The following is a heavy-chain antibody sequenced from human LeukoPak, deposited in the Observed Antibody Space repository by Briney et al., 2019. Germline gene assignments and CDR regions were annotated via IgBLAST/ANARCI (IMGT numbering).Heavy chain of an antibody. CDR1: GFIVSNNY. V-gene: IGHV3-66*02. Sequence: PGGSLRLSCAASGFIVSNNYMSWVRQAPGKGLEWVSVIYSGGSTYYADSVKGRFTIPRDNSKNTLYLQMNSLRAEDTAVYYCARGLVPDYYYYYYMDVWGKGTTVTVSS. CDR3: ARGLVPDYYYYYYMDV. J-gene: IGHJ6*03. CDR2: IYSGGST. D-gene: IGHD2-2*01.